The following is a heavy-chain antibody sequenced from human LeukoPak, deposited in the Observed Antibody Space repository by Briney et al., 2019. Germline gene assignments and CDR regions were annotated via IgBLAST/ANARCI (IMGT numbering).Heavy chain of an antibody. CDR2: ISAYNGNT. CDR1: GYTFTSYG. Sequence: ASVKVSCKASGYTFTSYGISWVRQAPGQGLEWMGWISAYNGNTNYAQKLQGRVTMTTDTSTSTAYMVLRSLRSDDTAVYYCASANYYGSGSLTFDIWGQGTMVTVSS. V-gene: IGHV1-18*01. CDR3: ASANYYGSGSLTFDI. D-gene: IGHD3-10*01. J-gene: IGHJ3*02.